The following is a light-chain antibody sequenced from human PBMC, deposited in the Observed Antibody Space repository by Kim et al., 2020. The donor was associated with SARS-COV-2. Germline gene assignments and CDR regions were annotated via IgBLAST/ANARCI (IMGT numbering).Light chain of an antibody. CDR3: QQSYSTPPVT. V-gene: IGKV1-39*01. Sequence: DIQLTQSPSSLSASVGDRVTITCRASQPISNYLNWYQQKPGKAPNLLIFAASSLHTGVPSRFSCSGSGTDFTLTISNLQLEDFATYYCQQSYSTPPVTFGQGTRLEIK. J-gene: IGKJ5*01. CDR1: QPISNY. CDR2: AAS.